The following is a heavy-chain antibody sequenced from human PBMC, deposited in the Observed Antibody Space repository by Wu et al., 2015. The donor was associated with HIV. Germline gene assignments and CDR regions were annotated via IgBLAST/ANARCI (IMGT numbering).Heavy chain of an antibody. CDR2: IYHSGST. V-gene: IGHV4-38-2*02. Sequence: QVQLQESGPGLVKPSEALSLACTVSGYSISSDYYGGWIRQPPGKGLEWIGSIYHSGSTYYNPSLKSRVTISLDTSRNQFSLKLRSATAADTAVYYCARGPVVPAAIFGYYYYYMASGAKGPRSPSP. CDR3: ARGPVVPAAIFGYYYYYMAS. D-gene: IGHD2-2*01. J-gene: IGHJ6*03. CDR1: GYSISSDYY.